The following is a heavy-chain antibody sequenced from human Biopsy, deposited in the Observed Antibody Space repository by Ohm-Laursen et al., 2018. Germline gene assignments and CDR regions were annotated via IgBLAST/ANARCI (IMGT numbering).Heavy chain of an antibody. CDR3: AREGDDSSGYTPHYLDY. J-gene: IGHJ4*02. Sequence: SLRLSCAASGFTFSSYGMHWVRQAPGKGLEWVAAIWYDGSNKNYADSVKGRFTISRDDPKNTMYLQMNSLRAEDTAVYYCAREGDDSSGYTPHYLDYWGQGTLVTVSS. CDR1: GFTFSSYG. V-gene: IGHV3-33*01. CDR2: IWYDGSNK. D-gene: IGHD3-22*01.